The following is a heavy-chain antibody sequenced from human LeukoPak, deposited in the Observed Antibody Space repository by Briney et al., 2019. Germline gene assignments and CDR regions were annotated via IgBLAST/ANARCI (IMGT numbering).Heavy chain of an antibody. CDR2: ISGSGGST. V-gene: IGHV3-23*01. J-gene: IGHJ5*02. D-gene: IGHD6-19*01. CDR1: GFTFSSYG. CDR3: AKDRSAEIAVAVMDWFDP. Sequence: SGGSLRLSCAASGFTFSSYGMSWVRQAPGKGLEWVSAISGSGGSTYYADSVKGRFTISRDNSKNTLYLQMNSLRAEDTAVYYCAKDRSAEIAVAVMDWFDPWGQGTLVTVSS.